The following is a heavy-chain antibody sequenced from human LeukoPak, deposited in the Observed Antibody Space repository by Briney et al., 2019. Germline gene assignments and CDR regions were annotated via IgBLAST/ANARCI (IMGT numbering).Heavy chain of an antibody. CDR1: GYSISSYY. Sequence: SETLSLTCTVSGYSISSYYWSWIRQHAGKGLEWIGRINTSGGTNYHPSLKSRVSMSVDTSKNQFSLKLSSVTAADTAVYYCSREPHRSGWYRDAFDIWGQGTMVTVSS. CDR2: INTSGGT. CDR3: SREPHRSGWYRDAFDI. J-gene: IGHJ3*02. D-gene: IGHD6-19*01. V-gene: IGHV4-4*07.